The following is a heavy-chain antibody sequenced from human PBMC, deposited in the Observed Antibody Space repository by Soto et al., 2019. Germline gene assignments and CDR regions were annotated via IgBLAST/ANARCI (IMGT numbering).Heavy chain of an antibody. V-gene: IGHV3-30-3*01. Sequence: PGGSLRLSCAASGFSFTHFALHWVRRAPGKGLEWVALISYDGSEKYYTDSVKGRFTISRDNSKNTLYLQMNSLRAEDTAVYFCTRDRDEILTGYHDYWGQGTQVTVSS. CDR1: GFSFTHFA. CDR2: ISYDGSEK. CDR3: TRDRDEILTGYHDY. J-gene: IGHJ4*02. D-gene: IGHD3-9*01.